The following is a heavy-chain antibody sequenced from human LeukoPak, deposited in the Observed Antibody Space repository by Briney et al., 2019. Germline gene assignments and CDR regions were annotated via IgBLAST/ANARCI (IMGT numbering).Heavy chain of an antibody. CDR1: GGSISSYY. CDR3: ARDFSTDGIAAAGSRNWFDP. D-gene: IGHD6-13*01. V-gene: IGHV4-59*01. CDR2: IYYSGST. J-gene: IGHJ5*02. Sequence: SETLSLTCTVSGGSISSYYCSWIRQPPGKGLEWIGYIYYSGSTNYNPSLKSRVTISVDTSKNQFSLKLSSVTAADTAVYYCARDFSTDGIAAAGSRNWFDPWGQGTLVTVSS.